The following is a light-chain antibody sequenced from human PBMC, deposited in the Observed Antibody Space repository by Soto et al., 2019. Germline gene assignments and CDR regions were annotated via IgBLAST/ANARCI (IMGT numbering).Light chain of an antibody. Sequence: EIVLTQSPATLSLSPGERATLSCRASQSVSSYLAWYQQKPGQAPRLLIYGASSRATGIPDRFSGSGSGTDFTLSISSLQSEDFAVYYCQQRHMWPITFGQGTRLEIK. J-gene: IGKJ5*01. CDR1: QSVSSY. V-gene: IGKV3-11*01. CDR2: GAS. CDR3: QQRHMWPIT.